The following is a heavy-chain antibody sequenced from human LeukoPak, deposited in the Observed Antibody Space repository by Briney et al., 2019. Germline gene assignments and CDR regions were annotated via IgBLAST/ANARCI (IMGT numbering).Heavy chain of an antibody. V-gene: IGHV4-34*01. CDR1: GGSFSGYL. J-gene: IGHJ6*02. D-gene: IGHD2-2*01. Sequence: SETLSLTCTVSGGSFSGYLWSWIRQPPGKGLEWIGEINGESTNYNPSLKSRVIISVDTSKNQFSLKLSSVTAADTAVYCTRSGLTGMRKYARPDYYYYGMDVWGQGTAVTVSS. CDR2: INGEST. CDR3: RSGLTGMRKYARPDYYYYGMDV.